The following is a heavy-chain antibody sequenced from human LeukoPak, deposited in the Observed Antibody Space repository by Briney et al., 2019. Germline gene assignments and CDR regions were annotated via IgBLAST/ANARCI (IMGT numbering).Heavy chain of an antibody. CDR2: INSGGDTI. D-gene: IGHD5-18*01. Sequence: PGGSLRLSCTASGFSFSDNFMGWIRQAPGKGLEWVSYINSGGDTIHYLDAVKGRFSISRDNSKRSLYLQMSRLKVDATAVYYCARGGYGWTFKQWGQGTLVSVSS. CDR3: ARGGYGWTFKQ. V-gene: IGHV3-11*01. J-gene: IGHJ4*02. CDR1: GFSFSDNF.